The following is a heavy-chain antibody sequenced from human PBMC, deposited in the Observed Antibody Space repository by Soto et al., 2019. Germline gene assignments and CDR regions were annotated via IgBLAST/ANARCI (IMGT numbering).Heavy chain of an antibody. D-gene: IGHD6-19*01. CDR1: GFTFSNYA. Sequence: GGSLRLSCAASGFTFSNYAMSWVRQAPGKGLEWVSGISASGRDTYYADSVKDRFTISRDNSKNTVYLQVNSLRADDTAIYYCAKGKSSGWYYFDYWGQGAPVPVSS. CDR3: AKGKSSGWYYFDY. J-gene: IGHJ4*02. V-gene: IGHV3-23*01. CDR2: ISASGRDT.